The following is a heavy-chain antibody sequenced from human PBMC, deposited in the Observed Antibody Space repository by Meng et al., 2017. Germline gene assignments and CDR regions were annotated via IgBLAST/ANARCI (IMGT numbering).Heavy chain of an antibody. Sequence: QGQLLQSGAELKRPGASVKVSCQASGYTVTSYAMNWVRQAPGQGLEWMGWINTNTGNPTYAQGFTGRFVFSLDTSVSTAYLQISSLKAEDTAVYYCAREGRVDFDYWGQGTLVTVSS. D-gene: IGHD1-26*01. J-gene: IGHJ4*02. V-gene: IGHV7-4-1*02. CDR3: AREGRVDFDY. CDR1: GYTVTSYA. CDR2: INTNTGNP.